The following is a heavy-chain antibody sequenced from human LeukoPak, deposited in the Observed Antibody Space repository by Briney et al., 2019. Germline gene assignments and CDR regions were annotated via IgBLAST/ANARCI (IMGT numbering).Heavy chain of an antibody. CDR3: AGGGGYLIDY. J-gene: IGHJ4*02. D-gene: IGHD3-22*01. V-gene: IGHV3-7*01. CDR1: GFTFSSYW. Sequence: GGSLRLSCTDSGFTFSSYWMKWGRQVPGKELEWVAIIKSDGTEEHYLDSVKGRFTISRDNANNLLFLQMNILRAEDTAVYYCAGGGGYLIDYWGQGTLVTVSS. CDR2: IKSDGTEE.